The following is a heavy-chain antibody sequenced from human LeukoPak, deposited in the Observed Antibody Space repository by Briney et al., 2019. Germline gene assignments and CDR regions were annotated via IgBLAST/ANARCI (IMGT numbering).Heavy chain of an antibody. D-gene: IGHD2-2*01. Sequence: ASVKVSCKASGYTFTGYAMHWVRQAPGQRLEWMGWINAGNGNSKYSQKFQGGVTITRDTSASTAYMELSSLRSEDTAVYYCARSILVVPVASHYNYGVDVWGQGTTVTVSS. CDR3: ARSILVVPVASHYNYGVDV. J-gene: IGHJ6*02. CDR1: GYTFTGYA. CDR2: INAGNGNS. V-gene: IGHV1-3*01.